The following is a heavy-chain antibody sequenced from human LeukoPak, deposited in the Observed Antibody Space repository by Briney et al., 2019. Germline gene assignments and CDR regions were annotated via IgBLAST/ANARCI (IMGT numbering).Heavy chain of an antibody. J-gene: IGHJ4*02. CDR1: GYTFTDYN. V-gene: IGHV1-2*02. CDR3: ARDYDSGSYFGY. CDR2: ITPNSGGT. D-gene: IGHD3-10*01. Sequence: ASVKVSCKASGYTFTDYNVNWVRQDPGQGLEWMGWITPNSGGTRYAQKFQGRVSMTRDTSISTAYMELSRLRSDDTAVYYCARDYDSGSYFGYWGQGTLVTVSS.